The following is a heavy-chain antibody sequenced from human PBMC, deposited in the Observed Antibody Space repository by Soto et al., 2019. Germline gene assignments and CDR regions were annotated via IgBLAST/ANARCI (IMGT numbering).Heavy chain of an antibody. CDR1: GYSFTSYW. CDR3: ARHGRASSGYSSSWYPN. V-gene: IGHV5-10-1*01. CDR2: IDPSDSYT. D-gene: IGHD6-13*01. Sequence: PGESLKISCKGSGYSFTSYWISWVRQMPGKGLEWMGRIDPSDSYTNYSPSFQGHVTISADKSISTAYLQWSSLKASDTAMYYCARHGRASSGYSSSWYPNWGQGTLVTV. J-gene: IGHJ4*02.